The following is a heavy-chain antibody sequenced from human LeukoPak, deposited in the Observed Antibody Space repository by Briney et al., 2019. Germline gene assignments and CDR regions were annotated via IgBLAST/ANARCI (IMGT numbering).Heavy chain of an antibody. CDR3: ARQGCSSTSCYTNYFDY. CDR2: TYPGDSDT. V-gene: IGHV5-51*01. CDR1: GYSFTSYW. Sequence: GESLKISCKGSGYSFTSYWIGWVRQMPGKGLEWMGITYPGDSDTRYSPSFQGQVTISADKSISTAYLQWSSLKASDTAMYYCARQGCSSTSCYTNYFDYWGQGTLVTVSP. D-gene: IGHD2-2*02. J-gene: IGHJ4*02.